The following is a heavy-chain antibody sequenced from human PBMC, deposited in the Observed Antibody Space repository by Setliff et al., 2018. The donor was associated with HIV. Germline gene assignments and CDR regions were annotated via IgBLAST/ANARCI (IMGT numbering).Heavy chain of an antibody. D-gene: IGHD2-8*02. V-gene: IGHV1-18*01. CDR1: GYTFSDYG. J-gene: IGHJ4*02. CDR3: ERDVGRDGYCFDH. Sequence: GASVKVSCKASGYTFSDYGISWVRQAPGQGLEWMGWISAHNGRINYAQKFQGRVTMTTDRSTSTDYMELRSLRYDDTAVYYCERDVGRDGYCFDHWGQGTLVTVSS. CDR2: ISAHNGRI.